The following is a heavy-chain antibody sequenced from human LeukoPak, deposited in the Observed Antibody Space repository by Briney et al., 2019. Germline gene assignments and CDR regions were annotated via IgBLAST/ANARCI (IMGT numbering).Heavy chain of an antibody. D-gene: IGHD6-13*01. V-gene: IGHV3-73*01. CDR1: GFTFSGSA. Sequence: GGSLRLSCAASGFTFSGSAMHWVRQASGKGLEWVGRIRSKTNSYATSYAASVKGRFTISRDDSKSIAYLQMNSLKTEDTAVYYCTRAFQQLTVFDSWGQGTLVTVSS. CDR3: TRAFQQLTVFDS. J-gene: IGHJ4*02. CDR2: IRSKTNSYAT.